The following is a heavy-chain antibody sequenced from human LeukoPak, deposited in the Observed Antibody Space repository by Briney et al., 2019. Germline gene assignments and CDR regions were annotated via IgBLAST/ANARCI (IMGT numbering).Heavy chain of an antibody. V-gene: IGHV1-8*01. CDR3: ARGPLLRFLEWLTNTGDNWFDP. CDR2: MNPNSGNT. Sequence: ASVKVSCKASGYTFTSYVINWVRQATGQGLEWMGWMNPNSGNTGYAQKFQGRVTMTRNTSISTAYMELSSLRSEDTAVYYCARGPLLRFLEWLTNTGDNWFDPWGQGTLVTVSS. D-gene: IGHD3-3*01. CDR1: GYTFTSYV. J-gene: IGHJ5*02.